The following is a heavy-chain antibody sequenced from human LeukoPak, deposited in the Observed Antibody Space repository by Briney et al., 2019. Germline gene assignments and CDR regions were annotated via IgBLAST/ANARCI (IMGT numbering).Heavy chain of an antibody. Sequence: ASVKVSCKASGYTFTSYAMNWVRQAPGQGLEWMGWINTNTGNPTYAQGFTGRFVFSLDTSVSTAYLQISSLKVEDTAVYYCARDTQYLHYYYYYGMDVWGQGTTVTVSS. CDR1: GYTFTSYA. J-gene: IGHJ6*02. V-gene: IGHV7-4-1*02. D-gene: IGHD4-11*01. CDR3: ARDTQYLHYYYYYGMDV. CDR2: INTNTGNP.